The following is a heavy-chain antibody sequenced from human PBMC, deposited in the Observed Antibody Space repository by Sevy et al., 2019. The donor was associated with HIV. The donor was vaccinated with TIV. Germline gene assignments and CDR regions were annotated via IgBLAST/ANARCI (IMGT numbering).Heavy chain of an antibody. J-gene: IGHJ3*02. Sequence: GGSLRLSCAASGFTVSSNYMSWVRQAPGKGLEWDSLIYDVSSTYFADSVEGRFTISTDNSKNTLYLQMNSLRAEDTAVYYCATPSGYSTSPGAFDIWGQGTMVTVSS. CDR1: GFTVSSNY. D-gene: IGHD6-6*01. CDR3: ATPSGYSTSPGAFDI. V-gene: IGHV3-53*01. CDR2: IYDVSST.